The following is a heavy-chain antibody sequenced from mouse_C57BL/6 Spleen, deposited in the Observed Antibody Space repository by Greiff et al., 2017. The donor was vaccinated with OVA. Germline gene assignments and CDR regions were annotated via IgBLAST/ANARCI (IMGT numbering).Heavy chain of an antibody. V-gene: IGHV1-7*01. CDR3: AKEWTGTGARDY. Sequence: VKLQESGAELAKPGASVKLSCKASGYTFTSYWMHWVKQRPGQGLEWIGYINPSSGYTKYNQKFKDKATLTADKSSSTAYMQLSSLTYEDTAVDYCAKEWTGTGARDYWGQGTSVTVSS. CDR2: INPSSGYT. CDR1: GYTFTSYW. D-gene: IGHD4-1*01. J-gene: IGHJ4*01.